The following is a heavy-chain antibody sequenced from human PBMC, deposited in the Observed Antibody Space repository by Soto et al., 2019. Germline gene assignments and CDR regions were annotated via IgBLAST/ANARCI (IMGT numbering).Heavy chain of an antibody. CDR3: ARILIIGTIRGSYDH. CDR1: GFTFSSYT. V-gene: IGHV3-21*01. CDR2: ISSSSSYI. D-gene: IGHD1-20*01. J-gene: IGHJ4*02. Sequence: PGGSLRLSCAASGFTFSSYTMNWVRQAPGKGLEWVSSISSSSSYIYYADSVKGRFTISRDNAKNSLYLQMNGLRAEDTAVYYCARILIIGTIRGSYDHWRQGPL.